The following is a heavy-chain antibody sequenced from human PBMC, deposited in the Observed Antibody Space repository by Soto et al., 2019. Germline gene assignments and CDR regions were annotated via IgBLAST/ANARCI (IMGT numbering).Heavy chain of an antibody. CDR3: ASLGVAVNFDY. V-gene: IGHV3-23*01. CDR2: MSGSGGST. D-gene: IGHD6-19*01. J-gene: IGHJ4*02. Sequence: EVQLLESGGGLVQPGGSLRLSCAASGFTFSSYAMSWVRQAPGKGLEWVSSMSGSGGSTYYADSVKGRFTISRDNSKNTLYLRMNSLRAEDTAVYYCASLGVAVNFDYWGQGTLVTVSS. CDR1: GFTFSSYA.